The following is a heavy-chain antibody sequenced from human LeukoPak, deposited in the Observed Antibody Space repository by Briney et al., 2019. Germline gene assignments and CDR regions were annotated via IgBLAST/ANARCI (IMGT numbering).Heavy chain of an antibody. CDR1: GFTFSSYW. J-gene: IGHJ5*02. D-gene: IGHD6-25*01. CDR2: INGGESTT. CDR3: TRGHSSGWHNWFDP. V-gene: IGHV3-74*01. Sequence: GGSLRLSCAASGFTFSSYWMHWVRQVPGRGLVWVSLINGGESTTDYADSVKGRFTISRDNAKNTLYLHMNSLRGDDTGVYYCTRGHSSGWHNWFDPWGQGTLVTVSS.